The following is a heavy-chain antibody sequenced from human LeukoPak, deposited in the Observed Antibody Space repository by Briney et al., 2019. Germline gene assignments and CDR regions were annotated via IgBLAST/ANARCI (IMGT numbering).Heavy chain of an antibody. CDR3: ARDQEYSSSNRGFDY. J-gene: IGHJ4*02. Sequence: GGSLRLSCAASGFTFSSYAMHWVRQAPGKGLEWVAVISYDGGNKYYADSVKGRFTISRDNSKNTLYLQMNSLRAEDTAVYYCARDQEYSSSNRGFDYWGQGTLVTVSS. D-gene: IGHD6-6*01. CDR1: GFTFSSYA. CDR2: ISYDGGNK. V-gene: IGHV3-30-3*01.